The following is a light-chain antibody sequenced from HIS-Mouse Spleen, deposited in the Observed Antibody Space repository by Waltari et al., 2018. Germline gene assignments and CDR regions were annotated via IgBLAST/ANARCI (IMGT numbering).Light chain of an antibody. CDR2: EGS. CDR1: SSDVGSYNL. V-gene: IGLV2-23*01. Sequence: QSALTQPASVSGSPGQSITISCTGTSSDVGSYNLVSGYQKPPGKAPKLMIYEGSKRPSGVSTRFSGSKSGNTASLTISGLQAEDEADYYCCSYAGSSTWVFGGGTKLTVL. CDR3: CSYAGSSTWV. J-gene: IGLJ3*02.